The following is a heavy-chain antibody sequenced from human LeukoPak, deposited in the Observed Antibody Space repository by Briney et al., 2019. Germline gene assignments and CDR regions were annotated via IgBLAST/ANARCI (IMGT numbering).Heavy chain of an antibody. J-gene: IGHJ6*03. D-gene: IGHD3-10*01. V-gene: IGHV4-59*01. CDR2: IYYNGDT. Sequence: SETLSLTCSVSGGSITGYSWSWIRQTPGKGLEWIGYIYYNGDTHYNPSLNSRLSMSVDTPNKQFSLNLRSVTAADTAVYYCARGRSSMVRGYYYYYMDVWGKGTTVTTSS. CDR1: GGSITGYS. CDR3: ARGRSSMVRGYYYYYMDV.